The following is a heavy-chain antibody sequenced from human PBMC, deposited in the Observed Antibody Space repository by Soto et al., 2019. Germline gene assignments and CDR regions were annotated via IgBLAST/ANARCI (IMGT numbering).Heavy chain of an antibody. CDR1: GGSISSSY. V-gene: IGHV4-59*08. CDR3: ARQLIY. J-gene: IGHJ4*02. Sequence: SETLSLTCTVSGGSISSSYWRWIRQPPGKGLEWIGYIYDSGSTYYNSSLKSRVTMSVDTSKNQFSLKLSSVTAADTAVYYCARQLIYWGQRTPDTGSS. D-gene: IGHD6-13*01. CDR2: IYDSGST.